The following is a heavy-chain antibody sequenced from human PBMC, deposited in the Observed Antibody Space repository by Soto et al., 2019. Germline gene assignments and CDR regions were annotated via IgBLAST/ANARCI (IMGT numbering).Heavy chain of an antibody. Sequence: GGSLRLSCAASGFTFSSYGMHWVRQAPGKGLEWVAVISYDGSNKYYADSVKGRFTISRDNSKNTLYLQMNSLRAEDTAVYYCANSPTAVTNYGMDVWGQGTTVTVSS. CDR2: ISYDGSNK. J-gene: IGHJ6*02. CDR3: ANSPTAVTNYGMDV. CDR1: GFTFSSYG. V-gene: IGHV3-30*18. D-gene: IGHD4-17*01.